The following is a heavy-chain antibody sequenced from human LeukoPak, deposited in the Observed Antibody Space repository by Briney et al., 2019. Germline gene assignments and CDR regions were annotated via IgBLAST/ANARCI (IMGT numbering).Heavy chain of an antibody. CDR2: IYYSGSA. CDR1: GGSISSYY. V-gene: IGHV4-59*01. Sequence: SETLSLTCTVSGGSISSYYWSWIRQPPGKGLEWIGFIYYSGSANYNPSLRSRVTISVDTSKNQFSLKLTSVTAADTAVYYCARTGVAATSYFFDYWGHGTLVTVSS. CDR3: ARTGVAATSYFFDY. D-gene: IGHD2-15*01. J-gene: IGHJ4*01.